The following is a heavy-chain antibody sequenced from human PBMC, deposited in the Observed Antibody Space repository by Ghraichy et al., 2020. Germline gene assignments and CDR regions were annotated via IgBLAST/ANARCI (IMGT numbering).Heavy chain of an antibody. D-gene: IGHD3-9*01. J-gene: IGHJ4*02. CDR1: GGSISSYY. CDR2: IYYSGST. Sequence: SETLSLTCTVSGGSISSYYWSWIRQPPGKGLEWIGYIYYSGSTNYNPSLKSRVTISVDTSKNQFSLKLSSVTAADTAVYYCARGFGDDILTGYSVYWGQGTLVTVSS. V-gene: IGHV4-59*01. CDR3: ARGFGDDILTGYSVY.